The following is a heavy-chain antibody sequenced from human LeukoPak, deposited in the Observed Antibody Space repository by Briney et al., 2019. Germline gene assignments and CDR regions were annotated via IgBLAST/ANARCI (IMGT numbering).Heavy chain of an antibody. D-gene: IGHD3-22*01. CDR3: ARADSSGYYPEKPTDY. CDR1: GFTFSSYW. J-gene: IGHJ4*02. Sequence: TGGSLRLSCAASGFTFSSYWMSWVRQAPGKGLEWVANIKQDGSEKYYVDSVKGRFTISRDNAKNSLSLQMNSLRAEDTAVYYCARADSSGYYPEKPTDYWGQGTLVTVSS. CDR2: IKQDGSEK. V-gene: IGHV3-7*01.